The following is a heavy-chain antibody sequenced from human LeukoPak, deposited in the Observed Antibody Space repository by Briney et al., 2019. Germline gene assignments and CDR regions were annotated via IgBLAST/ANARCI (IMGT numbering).Heavy chain of an antibody. V-gene: IGHV4-34*01. CDR3: ARSPRGSYYDFWRPRDYFDY. CDR1: GGFFSGYY. D-gene: IGHD3-3*01. Sequence: SETLSLTCAVYGGFFSGYYWSWIRQPPGKGLEWIGEINHSGSTNYNPSLKSRVTISVDTSKNQFSLKLSSVTAADTAVYYCARSPRGSYYDFWRPRDYFDYWGQGTLVTVSS. CDR2: INHSGST. J-gene: IGHJ4*02.